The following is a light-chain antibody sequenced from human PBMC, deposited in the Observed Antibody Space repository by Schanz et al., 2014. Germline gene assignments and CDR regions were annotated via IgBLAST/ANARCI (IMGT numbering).Light chain of an antibody. CDR1: QSVSSY. CDR3: QQRSNWPT. CDR2: DAS. Sequence: EIVLTQSPATLSLSPGERATLSCRASQSVSSYLAWYQQKPGQAPSLLIYDASNRATGIPARFSGSGSGTDFTLTISRLEPEDFAVYYCQQRSNWPTFGGGTKVEIK. V-gene: IGKV3-11*01. J-gene: IGKJ4*01.